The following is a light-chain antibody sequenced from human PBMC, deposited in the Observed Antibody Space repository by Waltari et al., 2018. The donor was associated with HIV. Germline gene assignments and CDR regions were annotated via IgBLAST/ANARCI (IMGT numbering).Light chain of an antibody. J-gene: IGLJ1*01. CDR1: KIGTKS. Sequence: SSVLTQPPSVSEAPGKTARITCGGNKIGTKSVHWYQQKPGQAPVVVIYYDSDRPSGISNRFSGSKSGNTASLTISGLQTEDEADYYCSSYTSRVTYVFGTGTRVTVL. CDR3: SSYTSRVTYV. V-gene: IGLV3-21*01. CDR2: YDS.